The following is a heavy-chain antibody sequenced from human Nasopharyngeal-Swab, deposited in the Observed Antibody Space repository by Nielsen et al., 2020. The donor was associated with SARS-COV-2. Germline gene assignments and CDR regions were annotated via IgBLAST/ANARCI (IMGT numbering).Heavy chain of an antibody. V-gene: IGHV4-59*08. Sequence: GSLRLSRTVSGGSVSNYYWSWIRQPPGKGLEWLGYISYSGNTNYNPSLKSRVTISVDTSKNQCSLRLTSVTAADTAIYYCASLPYCSSDTCYPIDLWGQGTLVTVSS. D-gene: IGHD2-2*01. CDR3: ASLPYCSSDTCYPIDL. CDR2: ISYSGNT. J-gene: IGHJ5*02. CDR1: GGSVSNYY.